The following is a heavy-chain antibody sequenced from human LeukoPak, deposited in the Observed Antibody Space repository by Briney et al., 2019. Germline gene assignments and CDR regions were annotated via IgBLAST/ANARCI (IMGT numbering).Heavy chain of an antibody. CDR1: GFTFSSYW. CDR3: ARDFFLEWLLSGDH. D-gene: IGHD3-3*01. V-gene: IGHV3-7*01. CDR2: IKQDGSEK. J-gene: IGHJ4*02. Sequence: GGSLRLSCAASGFTFSSYWMSWVRQAPGKGLEWVANIKQDGSEKYYVDSVKGRFTISRDNAKNSLYLQMNSLRAEDTAVYYCARDFFLEWLLSGDHWGQGTLVTVSS.